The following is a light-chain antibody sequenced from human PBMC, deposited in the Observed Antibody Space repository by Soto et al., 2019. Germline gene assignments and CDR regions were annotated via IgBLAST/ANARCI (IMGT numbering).Light chain of an antibody. CDR2: KAS. CDR3: QQYHIYSAT. J-gene: IGKJ1*01. Sequence: DIQMTLSPPSLSASVRDRVTITRRASQSIDSRLAWYQKRAGKPPNLLIYKASTLASGVPSRFRGXGYGTEFTRTINRLQTDDFATYYSQQYHIYSATFRQRTKVDI. V-gene: IGKV1-5*03. CDR1: QSIDSR.